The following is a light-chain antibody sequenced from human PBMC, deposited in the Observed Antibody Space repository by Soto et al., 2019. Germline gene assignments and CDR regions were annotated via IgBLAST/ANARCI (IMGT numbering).Light chain of an antibody. J-gene: IGLJ2*01. CDR1: SSDIGAYNF. V-gene: IGLV2-14*03. CDR2: DAN. CDR3: TSWTTSTTMI. Sequence: QSVLTQPASVSGSPGQSITISCTGTSSDIGAYNFVSWYQQHPGKAPKLMLYDANIRPSGVSNRFSGSESGNTASLTISGLQAEDEADYYCTSWTTSTTMIFGGGTKVTVL.